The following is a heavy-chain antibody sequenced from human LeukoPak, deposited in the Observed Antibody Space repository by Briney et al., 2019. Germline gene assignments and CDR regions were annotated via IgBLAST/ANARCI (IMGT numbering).Heavy chain of an antibody. V-gene: IGHV3-48*01. Sequence: GGSLRLSCAASGFTFSSYSMNWVRQAPGKGLEWVSYISSSSSTIYYADSVKGRFTISRDNAKNSLYLQMNSLRAEDTAVYYCARAHTYYYHPYYFDYWGQGTLVTVSS. D-gene: IGHD3-10*01. J-gene: IGHJ4*02. CDR3: ARAHTYYYHPYYFDY. CDR2: ISSSSSTI. CDR1: GFTFSSYS.